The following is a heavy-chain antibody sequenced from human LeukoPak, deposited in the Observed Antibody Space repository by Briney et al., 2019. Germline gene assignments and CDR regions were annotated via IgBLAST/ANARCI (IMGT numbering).Heavy chain of an antibody. CDR3: ARAVTYQLLRN. J-gene: IGHJ4*02. V-gene: IGHV3-21*01. CDR1: GFTFSSYG. CDR2: ISSSSSYI. D-gene: IGHD2-2*01. Sequence: GGSLRLSCAASGFTFSSYGMHWVRQAPGKGLEWVSSISSSSSYIYYADSVKGRFAISRDNAKNSLYLQMNSLRAEDTAVYYCARAVTYQLLRNWGQGTLVTVSS.